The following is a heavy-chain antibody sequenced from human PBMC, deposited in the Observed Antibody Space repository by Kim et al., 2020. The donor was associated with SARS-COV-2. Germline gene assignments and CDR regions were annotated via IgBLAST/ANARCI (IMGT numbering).Heavy chain of an antibody. V-gene: IGHV4-59*13. CDR1: GGSISSYY. CDR2: IYYSGST. D-gene: IGHD3-10*01. J-gene: IGHJ3*02. CDR3: ARVYGSGSYYSSLGGVDAFDI. Sequence: SETLSLTCTVSGGSISSYYWSWIRQPPGKGLEWIGYIYYSGSTNYNPSLKSRVTISVDTSKNQFSLKLSSVTAADTAVYYCARVYGSGSYYSSLGGVDAFDIWGQGTMVTVSS.